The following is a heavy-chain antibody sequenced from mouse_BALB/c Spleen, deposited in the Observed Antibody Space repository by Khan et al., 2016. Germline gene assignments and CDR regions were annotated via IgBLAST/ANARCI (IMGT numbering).Heavy chain of an antibody. V-gene: IGHV5-6-5*01. Sequence: EVQLQESGGGSVKPGGSLKLSCAVSGFTFSSYVMSWVRQTPEKRLEWVASISSGGSTYYPDSVKGRFTISRDNARNILYLQMSSLRSEDMAMYYWAREAYRYDEYYFDYWGQGTTLTVSS. CDR2: ISSGGST. D-gene: IGHD2-14*01. J-gene: IGHJ2*01. CDR3: AREAYRYDEYYFDY. CDR1: GFTFSSYV.